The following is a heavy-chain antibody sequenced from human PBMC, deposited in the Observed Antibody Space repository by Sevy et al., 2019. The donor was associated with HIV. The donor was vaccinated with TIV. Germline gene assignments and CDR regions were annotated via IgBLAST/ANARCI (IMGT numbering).Heavy chain of an antibody. Sequence: GGSLRLSCAASGITLTKAWMSWVRQAPGKGPEWVGRIKSKFDGGTTDYSVPVKGRFTIPRDDSKNSLYLQMNSLKTEDTALYYCTTGEVDFVVVTAALDHWGRGTLVTVSS. V-gene: IGHV3-15*01. CDR3: TTGEVDFVVVTAALDH. D-gene: IGHD2-21*02. CDR2: IKSKFDGGTT. J-gene: IGHJ4*02. CDR1: GITLTKAW.